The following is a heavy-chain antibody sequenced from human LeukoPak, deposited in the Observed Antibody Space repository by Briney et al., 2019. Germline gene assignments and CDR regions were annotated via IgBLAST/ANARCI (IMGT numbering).Heavy chain of an antibody. CDR2: MNGDGRSI. D-gene: IGHD3-22*01. CDR1: GFTFSTYY. Sequence: GGSLRLSCAASGFTFSTYYMHWVRQAPGKGLVWLTRMNGDGRSITYADSVKGRFTISRDNAKNTLYLQLNSLRVEDTAVYYCARMADYDRSVFYGYLPQWGQGTLVTVSS. V-gene: IGHV3-74*01. J-gene: IGHJ1*01. CDR3: ARMADYDRSVFYGYLPQ.